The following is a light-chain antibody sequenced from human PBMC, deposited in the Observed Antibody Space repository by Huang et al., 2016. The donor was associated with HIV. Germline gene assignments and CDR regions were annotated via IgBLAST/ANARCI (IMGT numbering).Light chain of an antibody. J-gene: IGKJ5*01. V-gene: IGKV3-20*01. Sequence: IVLTQSPGTLSVSPGERAALSCRASQSISRSYFVWYQQKPGQAPRLLICGASSRATGIPDRFSGSGSGRDCTLTISRLEPEDFAVYFCQQYHSSPVTFGQGTRLEMK. CDR3: QQYHSSPVT. CDR1: QSISRSY. CDR2: GAS.